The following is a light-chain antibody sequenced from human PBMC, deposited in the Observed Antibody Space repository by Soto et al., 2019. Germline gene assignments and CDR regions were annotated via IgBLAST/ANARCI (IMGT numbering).Light chain of an antibody. CDR3: QQYNNWPST. CDR1: QSVSSN. Sequence: EIVMTQSPATLSVSPGERATLSCRASQSVSSNLAWYQQKPGQAPRLLIYGASTRATGIPARFSGSRSGTEFPLTISSLQSEDFAVYYCQQYNNWPSTFGQGTKLEIK. J-gene: IGKJ2*01. CDR2: GAS. V-gene: IGKV3-15*01.